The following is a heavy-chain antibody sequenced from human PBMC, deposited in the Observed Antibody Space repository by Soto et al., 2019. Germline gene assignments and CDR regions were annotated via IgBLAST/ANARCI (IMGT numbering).Heavy chain of an antibody. J-gene: IGHJ6*02. CDR1: GFTFSSYE. V-gene: IGHV3-48*03. CDR3: ASENPNYYYYGMDV. CDR2: ISSSGSTI. Sequence: GGSLRLSCAASGFTFSSYEMNWVRQAPGKGLEWVSYISSSGSTIYYADSVKGRFTISRDNAKNSLYLQMNSLRAEDTAVYYCASENPNYYYYGMDVWGQGTTVTVSS.